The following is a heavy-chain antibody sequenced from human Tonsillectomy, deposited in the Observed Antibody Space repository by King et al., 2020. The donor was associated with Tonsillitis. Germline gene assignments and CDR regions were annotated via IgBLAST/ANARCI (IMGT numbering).Heavy chain of an antibody. V-gene: IGHV1-24*01. CDR3: ATDVYYYDSSGYYFGIDAFAI. CDR1: GYTLTELS. J-gene: IGHJ3*02. D-gene: IGHD3-22*01. Sequence: VQLVQSGAEVKKPGASVKVSCKVSGYTLTELSMHWVRQAPGKGLEWMGGFDPEDGETIYAQKFQGRVTMTEDTSTDTAYMELSSLRSEDTAVYYCATDVYYYDSSGYYFGIDAFAIWGQGTMVTVSS. CDR2: FDPEDGET.